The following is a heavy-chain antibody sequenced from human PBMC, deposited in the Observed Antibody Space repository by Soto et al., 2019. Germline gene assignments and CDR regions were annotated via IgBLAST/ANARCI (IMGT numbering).Heavy chain of an antibody. V-gene: IGHV3-48*03. J-gene: IGHJ4*02. CDR2: IDHSGTTI. Sequence: GSLRLSCAASGFIFSNYEMSWVRQAPGKGLEWVSYIDHSGTTIYYADSVKGRFTISRDNAKNSLFLQMDSLRAEDTAVYYCARGHIVATILDYWGQGTLVTVSS. CDR3: ARGHIVATILDY. D-gene: IGHD5-12*01. CDR1: GFIFSNYE.